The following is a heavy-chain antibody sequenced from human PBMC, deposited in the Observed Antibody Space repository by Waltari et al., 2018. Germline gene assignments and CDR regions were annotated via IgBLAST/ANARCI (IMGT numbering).Heavy chain of an antibody. D-gene: IGHD6-19*01. CDR2: ISSRGSTI. CDR1: GFTFSSYE. CDR3: ARVHSSGFYLDY. V-gene: IGHV3-48*03. Sequence: EVQLVESGGGLVQPGGSLRLSCAASGFTFSSYEMTWVRQAPGKGLEWVSYISSRGSTIYYADSVKGRFTISRDNAKNSLYLQMNSLRAEDTAVYYCARVHSSGFYLDYWGQGTLVTVSS. J-gene: IGHJ4*02.